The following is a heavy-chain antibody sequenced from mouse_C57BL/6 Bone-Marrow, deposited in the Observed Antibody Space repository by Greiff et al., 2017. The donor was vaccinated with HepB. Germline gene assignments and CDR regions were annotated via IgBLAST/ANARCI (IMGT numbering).Heavy chain of an antibody. J-gene: IGHJ2*01. CDR2: IYPGNGDT. CDR1: GYTFTSYN. CDR3: ARTRGGYFDY. V-gene: IGHV1-12*01. Sequence: QVQLQQSGAELVRPGASVKMSCKASGYTFTSYNIHWVKQTPRQGLEWIGAIYPGNGDTSYNQKFKGKATLTVDKSSSTAYMQLSSLTSEDSAVYFCARTRGGYFDYWGQGTTLTVSS.